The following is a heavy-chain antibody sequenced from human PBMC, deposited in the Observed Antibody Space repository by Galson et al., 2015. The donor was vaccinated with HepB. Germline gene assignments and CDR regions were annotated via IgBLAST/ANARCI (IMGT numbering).Heavy chain of an antibody. Sequence: SLRLSCAASGFTFSSYAMSWVRQAPGKGLEWVSAISGSGGSTYYADSVKGRFTISRDNSKNTLYLQMNSLRAEDAAVYYCAKDGGLTGWYAEYFQHWGQGTLVTVSS. J-gene: IGHJ1*01. V-gene: IGHV3-23*01. CDR2: ISGSGGST. CDR1: GFTFSSYA. D-gene: IGHD6-19*01. CDR3: AKDGGLTGWYAEYFQH.